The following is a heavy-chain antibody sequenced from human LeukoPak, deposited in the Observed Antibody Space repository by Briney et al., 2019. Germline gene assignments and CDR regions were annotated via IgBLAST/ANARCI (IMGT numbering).Heavy chain of an antibody. D-gene: IGHD3-10*01. V-gene: IGHV1-8*03. CDR3: ARSYYGSGSYSPYYYYYMDV. CDR1: GYTFTSYD. CDR2: MNPNSGNT. J-gene: IGHJ6*03. Sequence: ASVKVSCKASGYTFTSYDINWVRQAPGQGLEWMGWMNPNSGNTGYAQKFQGRVTITRNTSISTAYMELSSLRSEDTAVYYCARSYYGSGSYSPYYYYYMDVWGKGTTVTVSS.